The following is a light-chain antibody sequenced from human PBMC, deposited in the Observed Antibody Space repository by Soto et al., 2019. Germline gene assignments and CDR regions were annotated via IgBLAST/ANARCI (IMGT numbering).Light chain of an antibody. V-gene: IGKV3-11*01. CDR2: DAS. J-gene: IGKJ2*01. Sequence: EIVLTQSPATLSLYPGERATLSCRASQSVSSYLAWYQQQPGQAPRLLIYDASNRATGIPARFSGSGSGTGCTLTISSLEPEDFAVSYCQHRSNLLVTCRQGTNLEIK. CDR3: QHRSNLLVT. CDR1: QSVSSY.